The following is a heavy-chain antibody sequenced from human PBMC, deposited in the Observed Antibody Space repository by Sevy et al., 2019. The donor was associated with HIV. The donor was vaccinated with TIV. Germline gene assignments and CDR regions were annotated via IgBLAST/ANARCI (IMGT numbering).Heavy chain of an antibody. CDR1: GVSISTHS. J-gene: IGHJ6*02. D-gene: IGHD3-10*01. V-gene: IGHV4-59*11. CDR2: IYYNGNA. Sequence: SETLSLTCTVSGVSISTHSWSWIRQPPGKGLEYIGYIYYNGNANYNPSFQSRVTISGDTSMNQLSLKLTSVTAADTAVYDCARDMDNFYGMDVWGQWTTVTVSS. CDR3: ARDMDNFYGMDV.